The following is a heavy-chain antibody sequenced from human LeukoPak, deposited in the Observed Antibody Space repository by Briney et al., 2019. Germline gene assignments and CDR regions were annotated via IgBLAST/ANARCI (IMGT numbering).Heavy chain of an antibody. CDR1: GFTFSSYA. CDR3: AILYDYSNYEGEPFDC. Sequence: GGSLRLSCAAAGFTFSSYAMSWVRQAPGGGLEWVSAISGRVGSTYYPDSVKGRFTISRDNSKNTLYLQMNRLRAEDTAVYYCAILYDYSNYEGEPFDCWGQGTLVTVSS. D-gene: IGHD4-11*01. V-gene: IGHV3-23*01. CDR2: ISGRVGST. J-gene: IGHJ4*02.